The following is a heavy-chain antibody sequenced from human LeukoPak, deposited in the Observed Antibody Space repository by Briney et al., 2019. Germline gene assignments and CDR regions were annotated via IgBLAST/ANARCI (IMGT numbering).Heavy chain of an antibody. J-gene: IGHJ4*02. D-gene: IGHD2-21*01. CDR3: ARIMDLIGVHFDF. CDR2: ITSISSAS. V-gene: IGHV3-23*01. CDR1: GFTFSIYA. Sequence: GGSLRLSCAASGFTFSIYAMSWVRQAPGKGLEWVSSITSISSASFYADAVKGRFTISRDNSRDTLYLQMNSLRAEDTAMYYCARIMDLIGVHFDFWGQGTLVTVSS.